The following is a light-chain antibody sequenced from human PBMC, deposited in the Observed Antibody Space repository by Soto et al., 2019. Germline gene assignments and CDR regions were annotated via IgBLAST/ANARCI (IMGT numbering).Light chain of an antibody. CDR1: QFVSSCY. V-gene: IGKV3-20*01. CDR3: QCYGTSPPHT. J-gene: IGKJ4*01. CDR2: GAS. Sequence: EFVLTQSPGTLSLSPGERASLSCRASQFVSSCYLACYQQKPGQAPSLLIYGASNRATGIPDRFSGSGSGADIILTLSRREPEASAVYYCQCYGTSPPHTFGGGTKVEIK.